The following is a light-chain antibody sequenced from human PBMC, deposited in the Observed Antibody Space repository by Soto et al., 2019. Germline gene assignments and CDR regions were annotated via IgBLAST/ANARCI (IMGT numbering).Light chain of an antibody. CDR2: GAS. Sequence: EIVMTQSPATLSVSPGERATLSCRASQSVSRNLAWYQQKPGQAPRRLIYGASTRATGIPARFSGSGSGTEFTLTISSLQSEDFAVYYCQQYNNWPPTFGQGTKVVIK. J-gene: IGKJ1*01. V-gene: IGKV3-15*01. CDR1: QSVSRN. CDR3: QQYNNWPPT.